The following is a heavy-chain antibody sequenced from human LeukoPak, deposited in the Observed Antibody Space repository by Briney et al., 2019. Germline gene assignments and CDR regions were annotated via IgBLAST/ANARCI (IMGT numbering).Heavy chain of an antibody. CDR3: ANLLKDYGDYEYYFDY. V-gene: IGHV3-11*01. CDR1: GFTFSDYY. Sequence: TGGSLRLSCAASGFTFSDYYMSWIRQAPGKGLEWVSYISSSGSTIYYADSVKGRFTISRDNAKNSLYLQMNSLRAEDTAIYYCANLLKDYGDYEYYFDYWGQGTLVTVSS. CDR2: ISSSGSTI. D-gene: IGHD4-17*01. J-gene: IGHJ4*02.